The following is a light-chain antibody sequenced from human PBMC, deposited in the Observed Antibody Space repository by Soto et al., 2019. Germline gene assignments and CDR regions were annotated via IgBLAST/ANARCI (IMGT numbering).Light chain of an antibody. CDR1: QSISSS. V-gene: IGKV1-39*01. Sequence: DIQMTQSPSSLSASVGDRVTITCRASQSISSSLNWYTQKPGKAPKLLIYAASSLQSGVPSRLSGSGSGTDFTLTISSMKPEDFATYYCQQSYSTLTFGGGTKVDIK. J-gene: IGKJ4*01. CDR3: QQSYSTLT. CDR2: AAS.